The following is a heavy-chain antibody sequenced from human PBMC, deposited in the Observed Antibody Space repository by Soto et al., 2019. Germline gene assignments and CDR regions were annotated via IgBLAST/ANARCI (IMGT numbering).Heavy chain of an antibody. CDR2: IYCSGNT. CDR1: GGSIRSGGYY. V-gene: IGHV4-31*03. CDR3: ARDRLMATAGTARHYFGLDV. D-gene: IGHD5-18*01. J-gene: IGHJ6*02. Sequence: SETLSLTCTVSGGSIRSGGYYWSWVRQNPRRGLEWIGNIYCSGNTYYNPSLKSRLTISVDTSKNQFSLNLSSVTAADTAVYYCARDRLMATAGTARHYFGLDVWGQGTTVTVSS.